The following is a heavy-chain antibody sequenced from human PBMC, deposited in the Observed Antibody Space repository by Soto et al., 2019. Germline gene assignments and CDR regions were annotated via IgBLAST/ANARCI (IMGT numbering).Heavy chain of an antibody. D-gene: IGHD1-1*01. CDR1: GGTFSSYA. CDR2: IIPIFGIP. J-gene: IGHJ5*02. V-gene: IGHV1-69*13. Sequence: PSVKVSCKASGGTFSSYAIAWGRQAPGEGLEWMGGIIPIFGIPNYAQKFQGRVAITADESTNTAYMELSSLRSDDTAVYYCEKAAQTRFNWNDLGNWFDPWGQGTLVTVSS. CDR3: EKAAQTRFNWNDLGNWFDP.